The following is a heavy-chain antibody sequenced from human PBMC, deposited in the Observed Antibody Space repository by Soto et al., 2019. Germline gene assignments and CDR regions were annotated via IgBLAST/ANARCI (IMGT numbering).Heavy chain of an antibody. V-gene: IGHV1-3*01. J-gene: IGHJ6*02. CDR1: GYTFTSYA. CDR2: INAGNGNT. Sequence: ASVKVSCKASGYTFTSYAMHWVRQAPGQGLEWMGWINAGNGNTKYSQKFQGRVTITRDTSASTAYMELSSLRSEDTAVYYCARAFLGYCSGGSCYSDLYYYYGMDVWGQGTTVTVSS. CDR3: ARAFLGYCSGGSCYSDLYYYYGMDV. D-gene: IGHD2-15*01.